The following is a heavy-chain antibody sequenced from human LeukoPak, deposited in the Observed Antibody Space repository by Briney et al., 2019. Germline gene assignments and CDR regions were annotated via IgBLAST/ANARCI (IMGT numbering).Heavy chain of an antibody. D-gene: IGHD3-22*01. Sequence: ASVKVSCKASGYTFTSYGISWVRQAPGQGLEWMGWISGYNGYTHYAHNHQGRVTMTTDTSTSTAYMELRSLRSDDTAVYYCARDEARYSSGYYPNWFDPWGQGTLVTVSS. V-gene: IGHV1-18*01. CDR1: GYTFTSYG. J-gene: IGHJ5*02. CDR2: ISGYNGYT. CDR3: ARDEARYSSGYYPNWFDP.